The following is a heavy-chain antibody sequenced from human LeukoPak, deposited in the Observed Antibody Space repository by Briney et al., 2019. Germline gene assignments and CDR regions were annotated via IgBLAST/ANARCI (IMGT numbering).Heavy chain of an antibody. CDR1: GFTFSSYG. CDR2: ISYDGSNK. Sequence: PGRSLRLSCAASGFTFSSYGMHWVRQAPGKGLEWVAVISYDGSNKYYADSVKGRFTISRDNSKNTLYLQMNSLRAAYTPMYYCAKCPSPLLWFGELCDYWGQGTLVTVSS. CDR3: AKCPSPLLWFGELCDY. J-gene: IGHJ4*02. V-gene: IGHV3-30*18. D-gene: IGHD3-10*01.